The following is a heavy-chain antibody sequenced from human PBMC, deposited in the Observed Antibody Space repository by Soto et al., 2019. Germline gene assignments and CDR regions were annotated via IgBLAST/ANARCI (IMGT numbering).Heavy chain of an antibody. D-gene: IGHD3-22*01. CDR3: ARDRGADYDSSGYYVLPFSNY. J-gene: IGHJ4*02. CDR1: GYTFTAHA. CDR2: ISAYNGNT. Sequence: ASVKVSCKASGYTFTAHAMHWVRQAPGQGLEWMGWISAYNGNTNYAQKLQGRVTMTTDTSTSTAYMELRSLRSDDTAVYYCARDRGADYDSSGYYVLPFSNYWGQGTLVTVSS. V-gene: IGHV1-18*01.